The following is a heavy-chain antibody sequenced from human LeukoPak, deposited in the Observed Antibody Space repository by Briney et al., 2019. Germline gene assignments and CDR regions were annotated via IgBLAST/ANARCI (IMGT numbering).Heavy chain of an antibody. CDR2: ISYDGSNK. J-gene: IGHJ4*02. D-gene: IGHD3-22*01. V-gene: IGHV3-30*18. CDR1: GFTFSSYG. Sequence: GSLRLSCAASGFTFSSYGMHWVRQAPGKGLEGVAVISYDGSNKYYADSVKGRFTISRDNSKNTLYLQMNSLRAEDTAVYYCANGEGSSGYLNFDYWGQGTLVTVSS. CDR3: ANGEGSSGYLNFDY.